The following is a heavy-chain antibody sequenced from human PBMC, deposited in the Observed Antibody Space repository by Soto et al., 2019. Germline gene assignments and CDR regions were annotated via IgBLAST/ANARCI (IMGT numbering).Heavy chain of an antibody. CDR2: ISAYNGNT. J-gene: IGHJ4*02. CDR3: ARDSMSVNTNYDFWSGYYR. V-gene: IGHV1-18*01. Sequence: ASVKVSCKASGYTFTSYGISWVRQAPGQGLEWMGWISAYNGNTNYAQKLQGRVTMTTDTSTSTAYMELRSLRSDDTAVYYCARDSMSVNTNYDFWSGYYRWGQGTLVTVSS. CDR1: GYTFTSYG. D-gene: IGHD3-3*01.